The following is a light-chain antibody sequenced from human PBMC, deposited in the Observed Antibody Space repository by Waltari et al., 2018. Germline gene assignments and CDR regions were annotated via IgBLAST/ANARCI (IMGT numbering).Light chain of an antibody. V-gene: IGKV3-20*01. CDR2: GAS. CDR3: QHYLRLPVT. Sequence: EIVLTQSPGTLSLSVGERATVSCRASERVSRALAWYQQKPGQAPRLLIYGASTRATGIPDRFSGSGSGTDFSLTISRLEPDDFAVDYCQHYLRLPVTFGQGTTVEI. J-gene: IGKJ1*01. CDR1: ERVSRA.